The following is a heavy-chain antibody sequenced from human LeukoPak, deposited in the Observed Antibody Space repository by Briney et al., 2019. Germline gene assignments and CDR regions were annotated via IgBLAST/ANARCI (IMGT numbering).Heavy chain of an antibody. D-gene: IGHD6-19*01. Sequence: GGSLRLSCAASGFTFSSYSMNWVRQAPGKGLEWVANIRQDGNEKYYVDSVRGRFTISRDNAKNSLFLQMNSLRAEATAVYYCARAPYSGGWYLMYWGQGTLVTVSS. CDR1: GFTFSSYS. CDR3: ARAPYSGGWYLMY. J-gene: IGHJ4*02. CDR2: IRQDGNEK. V-gene: IGHV3-7*01.